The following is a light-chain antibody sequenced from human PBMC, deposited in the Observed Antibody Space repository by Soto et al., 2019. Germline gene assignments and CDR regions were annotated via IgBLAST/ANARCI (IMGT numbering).Light chain of an antibody. Sequence: EIVMTQSPATLSVSPGERATLSCRASQSVSSNLVWYQQKPGQAPRLLIYGASTWPTGIPARFSGSGSGTDFALTLSSLQSEDCPVYYEQQYKDWTSTFGQGTKVKIK. CDR2: GAS. CDR1: QSVSSN. J-gene: IGKJ1*01. CDR3: QQYKDWTST. V-gene: IGKV3-15*01.